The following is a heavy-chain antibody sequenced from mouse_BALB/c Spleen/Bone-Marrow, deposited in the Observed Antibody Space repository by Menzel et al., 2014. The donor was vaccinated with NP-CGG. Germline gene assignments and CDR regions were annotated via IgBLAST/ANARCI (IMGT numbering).Heavy chain of an antibody. CDR3: TRWGTTVVAYYAMDY. J-gene: IGHJ4*01. CDR2: IDPSDSYT. CDR1: GYAFTSYW. Sequence: QVQLQHPGAELVKPGASVKMSCKASGYAFTSYWMHWVKQRPGQGLEWIGVIDPSDSYTSYNQKFKGKATLTVDTSSSTAYMQLSSLTSEDSAVYYCTRWGTTVVAYYAMDYWGQGTSVTVSS. D-gene: IGHD1-1*01. V-gene: IGHV1S127*01.